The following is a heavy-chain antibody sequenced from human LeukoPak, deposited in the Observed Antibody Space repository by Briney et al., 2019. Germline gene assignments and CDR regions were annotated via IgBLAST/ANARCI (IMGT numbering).Heavy chain of an antibody. J-gene: IGHJ5*02. CDR3: ERGSGVVVVPAPEFDP. Sequence: SQTLSLTRTVSRGSLSIGSYYCSWVHQHQERGLEWDGYIYYSGNTYYNPSLKSPVTISVDTSKNQISLKLSSVTATDTGVYYCERGSGVVVVPAPEFDPWGQGTLVTVSS. CDR2: IYYSGNT. CDR1: RGSLSIGSYY. D-gene: IGHD2-2*01. V-gene: IGHV4-31*01.